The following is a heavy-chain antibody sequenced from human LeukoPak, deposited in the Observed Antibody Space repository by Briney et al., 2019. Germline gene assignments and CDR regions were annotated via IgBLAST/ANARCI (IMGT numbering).Heavy chain of an antibody. J-gene: IGHJ4*02. D-gene: IGHD4-23*01. CDR2: INPNSGGT. Sequence: ASVKVSCKASGYTFTGYYMHWVRQAPGQGLEWMGWINPNSGGTNYAQKFQGWVTMTRDTSISTAYMELSRLRSDDTAVYYCARGPMIPGGKSGEYYFDYWGQGTLVTVSS. CDR3: ARGPMIPGGKSGEYYFDY. V-gene: IGHV1-2*04. CDR1: GYTFTGYY.